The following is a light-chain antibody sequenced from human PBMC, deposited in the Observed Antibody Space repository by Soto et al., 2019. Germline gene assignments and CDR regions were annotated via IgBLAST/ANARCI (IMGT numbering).Light chain of an antibody. J-gene: IGLJ2*01. V-gene: IGLV1-44*01. CDR3: AAWDDSLNVVI. CDR2: SNN. CDR1: SSNIGSHT. Sequence: QAVVTQPPSASGTPGQRITISCSGSSSNIGSHTVNWHQQVPGTAPKLLIYSNNERPSGVPDRFSGSKSGTSASLAISGLQSGDEADYYCAAWDDSLNVVIFGGGTKLTVL.